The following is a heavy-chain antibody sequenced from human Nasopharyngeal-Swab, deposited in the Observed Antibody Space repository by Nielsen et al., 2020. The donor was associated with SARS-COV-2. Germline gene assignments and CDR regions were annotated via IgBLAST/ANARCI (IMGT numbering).Heavy chain of an antibody. Sequence: ASVKVSCKASGYTFTGYYIHWVRQAPGQGLEWMGRINPYSGGTKYAQQFQGRVTMTRDTSISTAYMELSRLRSDDTAVYYCARDYCGGDCFPDSWGQGTLVTVSS. CDR2: INPYSGGT. J-gene: IGHJ4*02. CDR3: ARDYCGGDCFPDS. CDR1: GYTFTGYY. D-gene: IGHD2-21*02. V-gene: IGHV1-2*06.